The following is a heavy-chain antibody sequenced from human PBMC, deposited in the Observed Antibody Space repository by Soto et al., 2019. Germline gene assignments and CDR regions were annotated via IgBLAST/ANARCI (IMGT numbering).Heavy chain of an antibody. CDR3: ARTTPGQYFGVVIRFTWYYGMDV. Sequence: QVQLVQSGAEVKKPGASVKVSCKESGYTFTSYYMHWVRQAPGQGLEWMGIINPSGGSTSYANKCRGRVTRTRDTCTSTAYVELSSLRSEDTAVYYCARTTPGQYFGVVIRFTWYYGMDVWGQGTTVTVSS. CDR1: GYTFTSYY. D-gene: IGHD3-3*01. V-gene: IGHV1-46*01. CDR2: INPSGGST. J-gene: IGHJ6*02.